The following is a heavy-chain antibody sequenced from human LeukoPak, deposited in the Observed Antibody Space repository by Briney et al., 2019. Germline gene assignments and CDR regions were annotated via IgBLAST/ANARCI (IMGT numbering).Heavy chain of an antibody. Sequence: ASVKASCKASGYTFTSYYMHWVRQAPGQGLEWMGIINPSGGSTSYAQKFQGRVTMTRDMSTSTVYMELSSLRAEDTAVYYCGRGHWGLDYWGQGALVTVSS. CDR2: INPSGGST. V-gene: IGHV1-46*01. CDR3: GRGHWGLDY. D-gene: IGHD7-27*01. J-gene: IGHJ4*02. CDR1: GYTFTSYY.